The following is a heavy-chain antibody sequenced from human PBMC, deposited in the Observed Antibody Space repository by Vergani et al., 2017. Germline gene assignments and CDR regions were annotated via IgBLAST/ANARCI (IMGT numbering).Heavy chain of an antibody. CDR2: VYTSGMT. CDR1: GGPINTGAYY. CDR3: ARELSYYYGSGSDDYNPYYYEGMDV. D-gene: IGHD3-10*01. J-gene: IGHJ6*02. V-gene: IGHV4-61*02. Sequence: QVQLQESGPRLVRPSQTLSLTCTVSGGPINTGAYYWSWIRQPAGKGLEWIGRVYTSGMTNYNPSLKSRVTILVDRSKSQISLKLTSVTAGDTAVYFCARELSYYYGSGSDDYNPYYYEGMDVWGPGTTVTVSS.